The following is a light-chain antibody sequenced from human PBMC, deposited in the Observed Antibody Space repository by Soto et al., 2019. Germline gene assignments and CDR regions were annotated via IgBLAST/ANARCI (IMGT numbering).Light chain of an antibody. CDR3: QTFNTAPLT. Sequence: DIQMTQSPSSLSASVGDRVTITCRASQDISVYLAWYQQKPGKGPKLQIYSASTLQSGVPSRFSGSGSGTDFTLTISSLQAEDVETYYCQTFNTAPLTFRQGTRLEIK. CDR2: SAS. V-gene: IGKV1-27*01. CDR1: QDISVY. J-gene: IGKJ5*01.